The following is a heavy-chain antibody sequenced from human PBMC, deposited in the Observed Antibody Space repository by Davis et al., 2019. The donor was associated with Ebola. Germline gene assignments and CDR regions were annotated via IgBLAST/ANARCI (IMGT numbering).Heavy chain of an antibody. V-gene: IGHV4-59*12. D-gene: IGHD3-16*02. CDR1: GGSISSYY. Sequence: PSETLSLTCTVSGGSISSYYWSWIRQPPGKGLEWIGYIYYSGSTNYNPSLKSRVTISVDTSKNQFSLILSSVTAADTAVYYCARAGSYRPYYFDYWGQGILVTVSS. CDR2: IYYSGST. CDR3: ARAGSYRPYYFDY. J-gene: IGHJ4*02.